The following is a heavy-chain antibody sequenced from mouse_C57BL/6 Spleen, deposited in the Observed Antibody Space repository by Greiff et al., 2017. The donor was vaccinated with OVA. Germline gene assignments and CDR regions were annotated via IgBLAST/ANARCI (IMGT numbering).Heavy chain of an antibody. CDR1: GYTFTSYW. J-gene: IGHJ4*01. V-gene: IGHV1-53*01. Sequence: VQLQQPGTELVKPGASVKLSCKASGYTFTSYWMHWVKQRPGQGLEWIGNINPSNGGTNYNEKFKSKATLTVDKSSSTAYMQLSILTSEDSAVYYCARDPYDGYYHYYAMDYWGQGTSVTVSS. CDR3: ARDPYDGYYHYYAMDY. D-gene: IGHD2-3*01. CDR2: INPSNGGT.